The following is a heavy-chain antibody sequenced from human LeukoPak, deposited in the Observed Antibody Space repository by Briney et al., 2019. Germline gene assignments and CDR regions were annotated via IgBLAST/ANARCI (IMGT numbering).Heavy chain of an antibody. D-gene: IGHD3-3*01. V-gene: IGHV4-39*07. CDR2: IYDSGIT. CDR3: ARDLSNFWSGYFNWFDP. CDR1: GGSISSSTYY. Sequence: PSETLFLTCSVSGGSISSSTYYWGWIRQPPGKGLEWIGSIYDSGITYYNPSLKSRVTISVDTSKNQFSLKLSSVTAADTAVYYCARDLSNFWSGYFNWFDPWGQGTLVTVSS. J-gene: IGHJ5*02.